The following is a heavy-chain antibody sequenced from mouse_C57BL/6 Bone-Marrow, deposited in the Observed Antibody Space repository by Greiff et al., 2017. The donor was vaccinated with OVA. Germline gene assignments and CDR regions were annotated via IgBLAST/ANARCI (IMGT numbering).Heavy chain of an antibody. D-gene: IGHD2-1*01. CDR2: ISSGGSYT. CDR1: GFTFSSYG. Sequence: EVQLVESGGDLVKPGGSLKLSCAASGFTFSSYGMSWVRQTPDKRLEWVATISSGGSYTYYPDSVKGRFTISRDNAKNTLYLQKSSLKSEDTDMYYCARQGVGNFYWYFDVWGTGTTVTFSS. CDR3: ARQGVGNFYWYFDV. J-gene: IGHJ1*03. V-gene: IGHV5-6*01.